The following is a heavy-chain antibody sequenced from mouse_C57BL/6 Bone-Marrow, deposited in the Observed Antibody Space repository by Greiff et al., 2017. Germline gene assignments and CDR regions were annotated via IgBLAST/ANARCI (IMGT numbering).Heavy chain of an antibody. CDR3: TEYNGSSDGYFDV. CDR1: GFTFSNYW. V-gene: IGHV6-3*01. J-gene: IGHJ1*03. Sequence: DVKLQESGGGLVKPGGSMKLSCVASGFTFSNYWMNWVSQSPEKGLEWVAQIRLKSDNYATHYAESVKGRFTISRDDSKSSVYLQRNNLKSEDTGIYYCTEYNGSSDGYFDVGGTGTTVTVSA. D-gene: IGHD1-1*01. CDR2: IRLKSDNYAT.